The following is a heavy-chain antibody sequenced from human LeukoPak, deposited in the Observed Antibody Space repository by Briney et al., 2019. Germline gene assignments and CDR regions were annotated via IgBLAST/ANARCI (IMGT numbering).Heavy chain of an antibody. CDR2: INHSGST. Sequence: KSSETLSLTCAVYGGSFSGYYWSWIRQPPGKGLEWIGEINHSGSTNYNPSLKSRVTISVDTSKNQISLKLNSVTAADTAMYYCARHGDLLSPFQTWGQGTLVTVSS. D-gene: IGHD2-21*02. CDR3: ARHGDLLSPFQT. V-gene: IGHV4-34*01. J-gene: IGHJ5*02. CDR1: GGSFSGYY.